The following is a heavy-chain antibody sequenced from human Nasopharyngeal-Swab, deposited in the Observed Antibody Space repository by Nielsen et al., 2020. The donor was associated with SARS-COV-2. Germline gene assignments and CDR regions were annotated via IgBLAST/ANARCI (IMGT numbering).Heavy chain of an antibody. CDR2: MNPNSGNT. V-gene: IGHV1-8*01. CDR1: GYTFTSYD. Sequence: ASVKVSCKASGYTFTSYDINWVRQATGQGLEWMGWMNPNSGNTGYAQKFQGRVTMTRNTSISTAYMELSSLRSEDTAVYYCARDRVPAAMLYYYGMDVWGQGTTVTVSS. CDR3: ARDRVPAAMLYYYGMDV. D-gene: IGHD2-2*01. J-gene: IGHJ6*02.